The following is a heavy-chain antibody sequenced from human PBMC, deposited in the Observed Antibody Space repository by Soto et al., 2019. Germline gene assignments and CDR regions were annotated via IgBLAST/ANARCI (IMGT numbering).Heavy chain of an antibody. J-gene: IGHJ4*02. D-gene: IGHD6-19*01. CDR1: GFTFSNHW. Sequence: EVQLVESGGGLVQPGGSLRLSCEASGFTFSNHWIHWVRQPPGKGLLWVSRISPDGSSTNYAGSVEGRFTVSRDNARNALFLQMNSMRDDDTAEYYCVRGTSAWYGTDYWGQGTRVTVSS. V-gene: IGHV3-74*01. CDR3: VRGTSAWYGTDY. CDR2: ISPDGSST.